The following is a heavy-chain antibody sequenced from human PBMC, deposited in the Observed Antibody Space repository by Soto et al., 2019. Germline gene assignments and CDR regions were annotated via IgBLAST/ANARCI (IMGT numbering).Heavy chain of an antibody. Sequence: QVQLQESGPGLVKPSGTLSLTCAVSGGSISSSNWWSWVRQPPGKGLEWIGEIYHSGSTNYNPSPDRRVPITVGKSMNQFSLELSRVTAADTAVDDWARRGLAAMFAYYYYGLDVWGQGTPVTVSS. D-gene: IGHD2-2*01. CDR3: ARRGLAAMFAYYYYGLDV. CDR2: IYHSGST. V-gene: IGHV4-4*02. J-gene: IGHJ6*02. CDR1: GGSISSSNW.